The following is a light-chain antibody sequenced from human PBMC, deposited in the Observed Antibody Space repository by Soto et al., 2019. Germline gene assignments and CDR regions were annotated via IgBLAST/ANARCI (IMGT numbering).Light chain of an antibody. CDR3: QQFDKLIT. CDR1: QTISNNF. V-gene: IGKV3D-20*01. J-gene: IGKJ4*01. CDR2: DAS. Sequence: EIVLTQSPATLSLSPGERATLSCGASQTISNNFLAWYQQRPGLAHRLLIYDASNRAAGIPDRFSGSGSGTDFPLTISRREPEDFAVYYCQQFDKLITFGGGTKVEI.